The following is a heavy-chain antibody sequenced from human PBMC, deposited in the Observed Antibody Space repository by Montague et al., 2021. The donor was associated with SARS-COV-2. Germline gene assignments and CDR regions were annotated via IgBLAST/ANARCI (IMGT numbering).Heavy chain of an antibody. Sequence: SETLSLTCAVYGGSFSGYYWTWIRQPPGKGLEWVGEINDRGSTNYNPSFESRLTMSVDTSKNQFSLNLSSVTAADTAMYYCARELQYNWFDPWGQGTLVTVSS. CDR2: INDRGST. D-gene: IGHD1-1*01. CDR1: GGSFSGYY. J-gene: IGHJ5*02. V-gene: IGHV4-34*01. CDR3: ARELQYNWFDP.